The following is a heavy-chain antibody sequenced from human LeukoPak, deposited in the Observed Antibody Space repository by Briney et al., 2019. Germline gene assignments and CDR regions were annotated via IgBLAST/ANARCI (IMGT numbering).Heavy chain of an antibody. D-gene: IGHD1-26*01. V-gene: IGHV3-48*01. Sequence: GGSLRLSCAASGFTFSSYSMNWVRQAPGKGLEWVSYISSSSSTIYYADSVKGRFTISRDNAKNSLYLQMNSLRAEDTAVYYCARDNNAYGSYYWDYWGQGTLVTVSS. CDR3: ARDNNAYGSYYWDY. CDR1: GFTFSSYS. J-gene: IGHJ4*02. CDR2: ISSSSSTI.